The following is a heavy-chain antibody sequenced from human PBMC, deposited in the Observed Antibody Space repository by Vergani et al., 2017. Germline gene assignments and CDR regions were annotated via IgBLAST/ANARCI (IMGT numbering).Heavy chain of an antibody. CDR3: TRDRLDDSYAYFDY. CDR1: GFTFTNFA. V-gene: IGHV3-23*01. Sequence: EVQLLESGGNLVQPGGSLRLSCAASGFTFTNFAMTLVRQAPGEGLEWVSGISGSGGFTYYADSVKGRFTISRDDSKSIAYLQMSSLKAEDTAVYYCTRDRLDDSYAYFDYWGQGTLVTVSP. D-gene: IGHD3-16*01. J-gene: IGHJ4*02. CDR2: ISGSGGFT.